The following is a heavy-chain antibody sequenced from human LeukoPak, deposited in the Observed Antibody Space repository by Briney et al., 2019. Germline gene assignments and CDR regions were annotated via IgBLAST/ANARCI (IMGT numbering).Heavy chain of an antibody. D-gene: IGHD6-19*01. V-gene: IGHV3-21*01. J-gene: IGHJ6*02. Sequence: PGGSLRLSCAASGFTFSSYSMNWVRQAPGKGLEWVSSISSSSSYIYYADSVKGRFTISRDNAKNSLYLQMNSLRAEDTAVYYCASSGVAGRRRGYYYYGMDVWGQGTTVTVSS. CDR3: ASSGVAGRRRGYYYYGMDV. CDR2: ISSSSSYI. CDR1: GFTFSSYS.